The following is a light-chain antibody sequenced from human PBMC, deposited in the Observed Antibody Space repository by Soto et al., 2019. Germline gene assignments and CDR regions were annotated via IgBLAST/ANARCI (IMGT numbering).Light chain of an antibody. CDR2: SNI. Sequence: QLVLTQPPSASGTPGQRVIMSCSGSNSNIRRNTVNWYQQLPGTAPKLLIYSNIQRPSGVPDRFSGSKSGTSASLAISGLQSEDEADYYCAAWDDSLNGVVFGGGTKLTVL. CDR1: NSNIRRNT. J-gene: IGLJ2*01. CDR3: AAWDDSLNGVV. V-gene: IGLV1-44*01.